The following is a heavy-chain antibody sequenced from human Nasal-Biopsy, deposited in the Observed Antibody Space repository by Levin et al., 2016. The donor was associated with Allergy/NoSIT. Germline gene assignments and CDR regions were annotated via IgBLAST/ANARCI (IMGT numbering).Heavy chain of an antibody. J-gene: IGHJ4*02. D-gene: IGHD1-1*01. V-gene: IGHV4-30-4*01. CDR1: GGSINSADNS. CDR2: FYHTAGT. CDR3: ARGNWDDYFFDY. Sequence: LRLSCTVSGGSINSADNSWNWIRQAPGKALEWIGSFYHTAGTFYNPSLKSRVTLSVDTSRNQVSLRLSSVTAADTAVYYCARGNWDDYFFDYWGQGTLVTASS.